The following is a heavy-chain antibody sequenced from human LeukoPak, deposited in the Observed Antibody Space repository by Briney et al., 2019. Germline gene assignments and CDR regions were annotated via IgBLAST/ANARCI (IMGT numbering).Heavy chain of an antibody. CDR1: GYTFTGYG. D-gene: IGHD3-22*01. CDR2: ISAYNGNT. CDR3: ARDLWEDYYDSSGYYYVHSY. V-gene: IGHV1-18*01. Sequence: ASVKVSCKASGYTFTGYGISWVRQAPGQGLEWMGWISAYNGNTNYAQKLQGRVTMTTDTSTSTAYMELRSLRSDDTAVYYCARDLWEDYYDSSGYYYVHSYWGQGTLVTVSS. J-gene: IGHJ4*02.